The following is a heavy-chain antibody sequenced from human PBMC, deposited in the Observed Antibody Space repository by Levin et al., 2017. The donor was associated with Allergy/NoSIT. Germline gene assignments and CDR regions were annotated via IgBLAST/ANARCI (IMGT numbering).Heavy chain of an antibody. CDR1: GFTFSDYY. Sequence: GESLKISCAASGFTFSDYYMSWIRQAPGKGLEWVSYISSSGSTIYYADSVKGRFTISRDNAKNSLYLQMNSLRAEDTAVYYCARDLNRWLPPVFDIWGQGTMVTVSS. V-gene: IGHV3-11*01. J-gene: IGHJ3*02. CDR2: ISSSGSTI. CDR3: ARDLNRWLPPVFDI. D-gene: IGHD5-24*01.